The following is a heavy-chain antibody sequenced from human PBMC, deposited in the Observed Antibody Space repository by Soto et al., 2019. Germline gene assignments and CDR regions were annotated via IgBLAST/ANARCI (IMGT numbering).Heavy chain of an antibody. V-gene: IGHV4-39*01. CDR2: ISYSGTT. D-gene: IGHD1-26*01. CDR1: GDSISGYY. CDR3: ARHRGATLVY. J-gene: IGHJ4*02. Sequence: QLQLHESGPGLVKPSETLSLTCAVSGDSISGYYWTWIRQPPGKGLEWVGSISYSGTTDYNPSLKSRVSLSVDTSKNQFSLKLRSVTAADTAVYYCARHRGATLVYWGQGTVVTASS.